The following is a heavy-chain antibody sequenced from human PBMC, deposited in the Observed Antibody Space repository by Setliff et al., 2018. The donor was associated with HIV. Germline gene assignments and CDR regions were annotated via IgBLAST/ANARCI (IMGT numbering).Heavy chain of an antibody. J-gene: IGHJ4*02. D-gene: IGHD5-18*01. CDR2: IKRKSDGGTA. CDR1: GLKLSFSFAW. Sequence: GGSLRLSCTASGLKLSFSFAWLSWVRQVPGKGLEWVGRIKRKSDGGTADYGAPVEGRFTISREDSKNSLFLQMNSLSTEDTAVYYCARNQGNSFGQGFDYWGQGTLVTVSS. CDR3: ARNQGNSFGQGFDY. V-gene: IGHV3-15*01.